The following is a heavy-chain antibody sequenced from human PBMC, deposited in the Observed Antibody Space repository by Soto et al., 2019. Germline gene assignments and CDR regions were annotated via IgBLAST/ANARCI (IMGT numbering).Heavy chain of an antibody. J-gene: IGHJ5*02. Sequence: EVQLLESGGGLVQPGGSLRLSCAASGFSFSSYAMNWVRQAPGKGLEWVTTINGGSTTYYADSVKGRFTISRDNSKNTLYLQMNSLRAEDTAVYYCAKDPLQYYDILTGPNWFDPWGQGTLVTVSS. CDR3: AKDPLQYYDILTGPNWFDP. CDR1: GFSFSSYA. CDR2: INGGSTT. V-gene: IGHV3-23*01. D-gene: IGHD3-9*01.